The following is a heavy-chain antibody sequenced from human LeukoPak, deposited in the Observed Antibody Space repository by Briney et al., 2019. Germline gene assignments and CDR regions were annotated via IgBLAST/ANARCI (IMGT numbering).Heavy chain of an antibody. CDR1: GGSISSSSYY. D-gene: IGHD1-7*01. J-gene: IGHJ3*02. Sequence: PSETLSLTCTVSGGSISSSSYYWGWIRQPPGKGLEWIGSIYYSGSTYYNPSLKSRVTISVDTSKNQFSLKLSSVTAADTAVYYCARWSITGTTSAFDIWGQGTMVTVSS. V-gene: IGHV4-39*07. CDR3: ARWSITGTTSAFDI. CDR2: IYYSGST.